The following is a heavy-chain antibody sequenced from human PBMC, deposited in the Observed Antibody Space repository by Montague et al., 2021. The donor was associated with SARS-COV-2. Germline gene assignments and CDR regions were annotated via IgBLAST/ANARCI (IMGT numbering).Heavy chain of an antibody. V-gene: IGHV6-1*01. Sequence: CAISGDSVSSNSATWNWVRQSPSRGLEWLGRTYYRSKWHNDHAVXXRGRVTINPDTSKNQFSLQLNSVTPEDTAIYYCTSGREGNYNVMDVWGQGTTVTVSS. D-gene: IGHD1-1*01. CDR2: TYYRSKWHN. CDR3: TSGREGNYNVMDV. CDR1: GDSVSSNSAT. J-gene: IGHJ6*02.